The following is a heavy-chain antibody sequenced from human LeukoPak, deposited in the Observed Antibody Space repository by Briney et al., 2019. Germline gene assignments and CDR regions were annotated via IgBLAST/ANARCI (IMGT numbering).Heavy chain of an antibody. CDR3: ARGDYYGSGSSNWVDP. J-gene: IGHJ5*02. CDR2: INHSGST. Sequence: RPSETLSLTCAVYGGSFSGYYWSWIRQPPGKGLEWIGEINHSGSTNYNPSLKSRVTISVDTSKDQFSLKLSSVTAADTAVYYCARGDYYGSGSSNWVDPWGQGTLVTVSS. D-gene: IGHD3-10*01. V-gene: IGHV4-34*01. CDR1: GGSFSGYY.